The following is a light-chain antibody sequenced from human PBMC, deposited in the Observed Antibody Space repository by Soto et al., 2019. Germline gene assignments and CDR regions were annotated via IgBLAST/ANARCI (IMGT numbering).Light chain of an antibody. CDR2: AAT. CDR3: QQSYSTLT. CDR1: QTISEY. Sequence: DIQMTQSPSSLSASVGDRVTITCRTSQTISEYLNWYQHKPGKAPKLLISAATSLQSGVPSRFIGSGSGTDFSLTISSLQPEDFATYYCQQSYSTLTFGPGTKVYIK. V-gene: IGKV1-39*01. J-gene: IGKJ3*01.